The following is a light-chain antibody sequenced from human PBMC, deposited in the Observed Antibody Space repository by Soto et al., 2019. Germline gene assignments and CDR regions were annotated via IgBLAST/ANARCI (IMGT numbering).Light chain of an antibody. CDR2: GAS. V-gene: IGKV1-39*01. CDR3: QQSHSTPYT. Sequence: EIQMTQSPSSLSASVGDRVSITCRASQSISTYLNWYQQKPGKAPNLLIYGASSLQSGVPSRFRGSGSGTEFTLTISSLQFEDFATFYCQQSHSTPYTFGQGTKLEIK. J-gene: IGKJ2*01. CDR1: QSISTY.